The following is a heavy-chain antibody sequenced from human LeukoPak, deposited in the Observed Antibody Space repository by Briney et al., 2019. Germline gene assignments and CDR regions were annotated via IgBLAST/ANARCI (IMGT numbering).Heavy chain of an antibody. CDR3: ARGAYCGGDCYSYPHDAFGI. V-gene: IGHV4-39*07. D-gene: IGHD2-21*02. J-gene: IGHJ3*02. CDR2: IYYSGST. Sequence: PSETLSLTCTVSGGSISSSSYYWGWIRQPPGKGLEWIGSIYYSGSTYYNPSLKSRVTISVDTSKNQFSLKLSSVTAADTAVYYCARGAYCGGDCYSYPHDAFGIWGQGTMVTVSS. CDR1: GGSISSSSYY.